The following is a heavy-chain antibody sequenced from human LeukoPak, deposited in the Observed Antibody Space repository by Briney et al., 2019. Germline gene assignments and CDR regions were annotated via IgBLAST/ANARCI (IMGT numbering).Heavy chain of an antibody. V-gene: IGHV3-30*02. CDR1: GSTFSSYA. CDR2: ILYGGSNK. J-gene: IGHJ6*02. Sequence: PGGSLRLSCAAPGSTFSSYAMQWVRQAPGKGLEWVAFILYGGSNKYYADSVKGRFTISRDNSKNTLYLQMNSLTAEDTAVYYCAKGRDTYQYGMDVWGQGTTVTVSS. CDR3: AKGRDTYQYGMDV.